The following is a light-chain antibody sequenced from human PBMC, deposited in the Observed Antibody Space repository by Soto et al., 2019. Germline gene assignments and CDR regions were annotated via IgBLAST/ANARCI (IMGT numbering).Light chain of an antibody. V-gene: IGKV3D-15*01. CDR1: QSVSGN. J-gene: IGKJ5*01. CDR2: GAS. CDR3: QQHNNWPIT. Sequence: EIVFTQSPGTLSLSPLEMAAVSVMPTQSVSGNYLAWYQQKLGQAPRLLIYGASTRATGIPARFGGSGSGTEFTLTISSLQSEDFAVYYCQQHNNWPITFGQGTHWRL.